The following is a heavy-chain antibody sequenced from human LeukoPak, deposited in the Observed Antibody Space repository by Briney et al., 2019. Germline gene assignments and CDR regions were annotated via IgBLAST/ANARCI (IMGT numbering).Heavy chain of an antibody. CDR2: TSGSGDRT. D-gene: IGHD3-10*01. V-gene: IGHV3-23*01. CDR3: AKVMELYYYGSGSSYYDY. CDR1: GFTFTTYW. Sequence: GGSLRLSCAASGFTFTTYWMSWVRQAPGKGLEWVSSTSGSGDRTYYADSVKGRFTISRDNSKNTLYLQMNSLRAEDTAVFYCAKVMELYYYGSGSSYYDYWGQGTLVTVSS. J-gene: IGHJ4*02.